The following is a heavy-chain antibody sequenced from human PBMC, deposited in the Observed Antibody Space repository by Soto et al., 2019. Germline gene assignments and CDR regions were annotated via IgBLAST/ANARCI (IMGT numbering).Heavy chain of an antibody. CDR2: FDPEDGET. CDR3: ATEYYYGSGSSSAFDI. V-gene: IGHV1-24*01. J-gene: IGHJ3*02. CDR1: GYTLTELS. Sequence: ASVKVSCKVSGYTLTELSMHWVRQAPGKGLEWMGGFDPEDGETIYAQKFQGRVTMTEDTSTDTAYMELSSLRSEDTAVYYCATEYYYGSGSSSAFDIWGQGTMVTVSS. D-gene: IGHD3-10*01.